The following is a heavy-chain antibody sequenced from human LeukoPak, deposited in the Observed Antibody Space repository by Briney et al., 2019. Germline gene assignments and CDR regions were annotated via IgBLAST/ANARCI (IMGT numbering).Heavy chain of an antibody. J-gene: IGHJ6*03. CDR3: AREGADYDFWSGYYYYYYYMDV. CDR1: GFTFSSYW. Sequence: PGGSLRLSCADSGFTFSSYWMSWVRQAPGKGLEWVANIKQDGSEKYYVDSVKGRFTISRDNAKNSLYLQMNSLRAEDTAVYYCAREGADYDFWSGYYYYYYYMDVRGKGTTVTVSS. D-gene: IGHD3-3*01. CDR2: IKQDGSEK. V-gene: IGHV3-7*01.